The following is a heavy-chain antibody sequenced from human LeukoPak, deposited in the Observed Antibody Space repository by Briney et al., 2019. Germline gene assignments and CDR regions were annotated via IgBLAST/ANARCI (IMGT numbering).Heavy chain of an antibody. D-gene: IGHD6-6*01. V-gene: IGHV5-51*01. CDR3: ARHLPAGYSSSSNFDY. J-gene: IGHJ4*02. CDR1: GYSFTSYW. CDR2: IYPGDSDT. Sequence: GESLKISCKGSGYSFTSYWIGWVRQMPGKGLEWMGIIYPGDSDTRYSPSFQGQVTTSADKSISTAYLQWSSLEASDTAMYYCARHLPAGYSSSSNFDYWGQGTLVTVSS.